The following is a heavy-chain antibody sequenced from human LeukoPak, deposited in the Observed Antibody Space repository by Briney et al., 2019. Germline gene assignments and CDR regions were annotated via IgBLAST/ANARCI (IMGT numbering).Heavy chain of an antibody. J-gene: IGHJ1*01. CDR2: IKPDGSDK. Sequence: PGGSLRLSCEASGFTFSTYWMSWVRQAPGKGPECVANIKPDGSDKYYVDSMKGRFTISRDNAKNSQYLQMNNLRAEDTAVYYCAREGFPPGVLHWGQGTLVTVSS. CDR3: AREGFPPGVLH. V-gene: IGHV3-7*01. CDR1: GFTFSTYW. D-gene: IGHD2-2*01.